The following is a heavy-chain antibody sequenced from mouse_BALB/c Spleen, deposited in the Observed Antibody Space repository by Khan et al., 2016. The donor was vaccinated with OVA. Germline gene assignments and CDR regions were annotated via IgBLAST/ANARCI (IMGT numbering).Heavy chain of an antibody. CDR1: GFSLTSYC. CDR3: AKLEDI. CDR2: IWAGGST. D-gene: IGHD1-3*01. Sequence: QVQLKESGPGLVAPSQSLSITCTVSGFSLTSYCVHWVRQPPGKGLEWLGVIWAGGSTNYNSALMSRLSISKDNSKSQVFLKMNSLKTYGTAMYYCAKLEDIWGQGTTLTVSS. V-gene: IGHV2-9*02. J-gene: IGHJ2*01.